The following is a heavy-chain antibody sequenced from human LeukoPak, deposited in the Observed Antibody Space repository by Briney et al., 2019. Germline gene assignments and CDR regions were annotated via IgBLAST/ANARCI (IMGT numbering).Heavy chain of an antibody. V-gene: IGHV3-66*02. CDR3: ARARRGSYFEFDY. CDR1: GFTVSSNY. D-gene: IGHD1-26*01. CDR2: IYSGGST. J-gene: IGHJ4*02. Sequence: GGSLRLSCAASGFTVSSNYMSWVRQAPGKGLEWVSVIYSGGSTYYADSVKGRFTISRDNSKNTLYLQMNSLRAEDTAVYYCARARRGSYFEFDYWGQGTLVTVSS.